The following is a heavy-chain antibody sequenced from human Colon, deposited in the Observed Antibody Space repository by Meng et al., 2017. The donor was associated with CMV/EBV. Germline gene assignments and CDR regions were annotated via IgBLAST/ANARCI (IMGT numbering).Heavy chain of an antibody. V-gene: IGHV1-2*02. CDR3: AKTAEYSSSSAAFDP. CDR2: INPKSGIT. Sequence: ASVKVSCKTSGYTFTDYYMHWVRQAPGQGLEWMGWINPKSGITIYGQKFQGRLTLTRDTSISTVYMELSRLRSDDTAVYYCAKTAEYSSSSAAFDPWGQGTLVTVSS. J-gene: IGHJ5*02. CDR1: GYTFTDYY. D-gene: IGHD6-6*01.